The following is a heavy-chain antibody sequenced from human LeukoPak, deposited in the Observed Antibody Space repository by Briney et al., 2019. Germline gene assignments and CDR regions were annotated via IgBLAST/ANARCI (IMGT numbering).Heavy chain of an antibody. Sequence: PGRSLRLSCAASGFTFDDYAMHWVRQAPGKGLEWVSGISWNSGSIGYADSVKGRFTISRDNAKNSLYLQMTSLRAEDMALYYCAKGKGSAAGIYFDYWGQGTLVTVSS. D-gene: IGHD6-13*01. CDR3: AKGKGSAAGIYFDY. J-gene: IGHJ4*02. V-gene: IGHV3-9*03. CDR1: GFTFDDYA. CDR2: ISWNSGSI.